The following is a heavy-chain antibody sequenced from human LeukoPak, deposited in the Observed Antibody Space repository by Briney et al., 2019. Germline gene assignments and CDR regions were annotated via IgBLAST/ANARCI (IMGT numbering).Heavy chain of an antibody. J-gene: IGHJ4*02. CDR2: INADNGNS. V-gene: IGHV1-18*01. Sequence: ASVKVSCKASGYTFTSYAFTWVRQAPGQGLEWMGWINADNGNSYSAQKFQGRVTMTIDTSASTAYMELRSLRSDDTAVYYCARIMKISLVRGVNHAFDYWGQGTLVTVS. CDR1: GYTFTSYA. CDR3: ARIMKISLVRGVNHAFDY. D-gene: IGHD3-10*01.